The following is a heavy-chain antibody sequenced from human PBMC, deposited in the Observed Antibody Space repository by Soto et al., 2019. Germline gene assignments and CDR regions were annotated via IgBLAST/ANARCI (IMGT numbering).Heavy chain of an antibody. Sequence: GGSLRLSCAASGFTFSNYGMHWVRQAPGKGLEWVAIISFDGSNGYYADSVKGRFTISRDNSKNTLYLQMNSLRPEDTAVYYCAKGGLAVASPMTAYYYYMDVWGKGTTVTVSS. J-gene: IGHJ6*03. CDR3: AKGGLAVASPMTAYYYYMDV. D-gene: IGHD6-13*01. CDR2: ISFDGSNG. V-gene: IGHV3-30*18. CDR1: GFTFSNYG.